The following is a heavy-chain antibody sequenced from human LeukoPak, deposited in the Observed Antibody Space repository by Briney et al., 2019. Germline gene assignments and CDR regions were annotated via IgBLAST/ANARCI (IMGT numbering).Heavy chain of an antibody. D-gene: IGHD3-10*01. CDR3: ARARDVLLWFGEPSTPGFHNWFDP. Sequence: SVKVSCKASGGTFSSYAISWVRQAPGQGLEWMGGIIPIFGTANYAQKFQGRVTITADKSTSAAYMELSSLRSEDTAVYYCARARDVLLWFGEPSTPGFHNWFDPWGQGTLVTVSS. CDR1: GGTFSSYA. V-gene: IGHV1-69*06. J-gene: IGHJ5*02. CDR2: IIPIFGTA.